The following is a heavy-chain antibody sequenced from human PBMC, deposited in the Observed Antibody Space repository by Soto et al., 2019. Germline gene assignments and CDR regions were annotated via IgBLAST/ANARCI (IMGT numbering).Heavy chain of an antibody. D-gene: IGHD2-2*01. V-gene: IGHV1-3*01. CDR1: GYTYISYS. J-gene: IGHJ4*02. CDR3: ARGGGGSSDY. CDR2: INVGNGNT. Sequence: ASVKVSCKASGYTYISYSMHWVRQAPGQRLEWMGWINVGNGNTKYSQKFQGRVTIYRDTSASTAYMELSSLRSDDTAVYYCARGGGGSSDYWGQGTLVTVSS.